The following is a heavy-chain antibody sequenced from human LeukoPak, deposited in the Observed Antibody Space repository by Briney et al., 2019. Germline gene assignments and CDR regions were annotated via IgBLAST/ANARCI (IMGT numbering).Heavy chain of an antibody. Sequence: PGGSLRLSCAASGFTFSNYAMNWVRQAPGKGLEWVSGISGSGTGTHYADSVKGRFTISRDNSKNTLYLQMNSLRAEDTAAYFCAKELFGSGWYYFDYWGQGTLVTVSS. V-gene: IGHV3-23*01. D-gene: IGHD6-19*01. CDR1: GFTFSNYA. CDR2: ISGSGTGT. J-gene: IGHJ4*02. CDR3: AKELFGSGWYYFDY.